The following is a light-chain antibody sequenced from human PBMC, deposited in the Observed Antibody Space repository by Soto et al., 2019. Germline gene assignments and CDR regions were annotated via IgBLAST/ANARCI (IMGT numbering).Light chain of an antibody. CDR3: QQADSFPLT. CDR1: QDISSW. CDR2: SAT. V-gene: IGKV1-12*01. J-gene: IGKJ4*01. Sequence: DIQMTQSPSSVSASAGDRVTITCRASQDISSWLAWYQQKPGKAPNLLIYSATSLQSGVSSRFSGGGSGTEFTLTIRRLQPEDFATYYCQQADSFPLTFGGGTKVEVK.